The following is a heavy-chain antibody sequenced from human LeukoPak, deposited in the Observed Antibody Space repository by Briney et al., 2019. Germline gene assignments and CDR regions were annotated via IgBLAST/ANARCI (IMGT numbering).Heavy chain of an antibody. V-gene: IGHV3-23*01. CDR1: EFTFSNYV. D-gene: IGHD5-24*01. CDR3: VRRGGSDGWGAFDI. J-gene: IGHJ3*02. Sequence: GGSLRLSCAASEFTFSNYVMNWVRQAPGKGLEWVSSIRQSGDITYYADSVKGRFTISRDNSKNTLSMQMNSLSREDTAIYYCVRRGGSDGWGAFDIWGQGTVVTVSS. CDR2: IRQSGDIT.